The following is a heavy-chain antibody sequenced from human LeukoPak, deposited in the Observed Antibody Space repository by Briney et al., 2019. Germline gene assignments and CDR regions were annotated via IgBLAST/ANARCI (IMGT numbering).Heavy chain of an antibody. CDR2: IYPNSGGT. J-gene: IGHJ4*02. Sequence: ASVKVSCKASGYTFTSYDINWVRQAPGQGLEWMGWIYPNSGGTNFAQKFRGRVTMTRDTSISTAYMELSRLRSDDTAVYYCARAHEQLVQDYWGQGTLVTVSS. CDR3: ARAHEQLVQDY. V-gene: IGHV1-2*02. D-gene: IGHD6-13*01. CDR1: GYTFTSYD.